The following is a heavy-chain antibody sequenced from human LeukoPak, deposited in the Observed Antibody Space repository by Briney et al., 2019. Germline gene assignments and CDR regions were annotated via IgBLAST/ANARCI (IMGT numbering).Heavy chain of an antibody. V-gene: IGHV3-30*18. J-gene: IGHJ4*02. CDR1: GFTFSSYG. D-gene: IGHD3-22*01. CDR3: AKSGYYDSSGYYYGIDY. Sequence: GGSLRLSCAASGFTFSSYGMHWVRQAPGKGLEWVAVISYDGSNKYYADSVKGRFTISRDNSKNTLYLQMNSLRAEDTAVYYCAKSGYYDSSGYYYGIDYWGQGTLVTVSS. CDR2: ISYDGSNK.